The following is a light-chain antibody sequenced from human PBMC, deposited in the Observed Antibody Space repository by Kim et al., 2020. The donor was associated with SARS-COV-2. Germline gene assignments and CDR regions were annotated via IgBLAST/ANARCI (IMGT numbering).Light chain of an antibody. CDR1: QNIGFH. Sequence: ATVGDRVNITCRTKQNIGFHLNLYPQKPGKAPNLLIYTASSLQSGVPSRFSGSGSGADFTPTISSLQPEDFATYYFQHTYSSPPYTFGQGTKLEI. CDR2: TAS. CDR3: QHTYSSPPYT. J-gene: IGKJ2*01. V-gene: IGKV1-39*01.